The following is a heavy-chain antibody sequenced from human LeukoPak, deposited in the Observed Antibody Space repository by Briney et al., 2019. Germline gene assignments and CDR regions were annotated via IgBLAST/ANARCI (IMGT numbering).Heavy chain of an antibody. J-gene: IGHJ3*01. CDR3: ARATNGITAAGTGWPYDGFDV. Sequence: GGSLRLSCAASGIPFRNHHMSWIRQAPGKGLEWVSYIRDSGNTIYYAESVKGRFTISRDKDSLYLQMNSLRAEDTAVYYCARATNGITAAGTGWPYDGFDVWGQGTMVTVSS. D-gene: IGHD6-13*01. CDR2: IRDSGNTI. V-gene: IGHV3-11*01. CDR1: GIPFRNHH.